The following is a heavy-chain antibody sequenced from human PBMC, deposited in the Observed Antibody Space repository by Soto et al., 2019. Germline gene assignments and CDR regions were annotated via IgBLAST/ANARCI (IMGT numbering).Heavy chain of an antibody. V-gene: IGHV1-46*03. CDR2: INPSVGTT. CDR1: GYTFTSYR. J-gene: IGHJ4*02. D-gene: IGHD5-18*01. Sequence: QVQLVQSGAEVKKPGASVKISCKASGYTFTSYRMHWVRQAPRQGLEWMGVINPSVGTTTYAQKFQGRVTMTGDTSTNTVYMELSSLRSDDTAVYHCARAQLWDIHDYWGQGTLVTVSS. CDR3: ARAQLWDIHDY.